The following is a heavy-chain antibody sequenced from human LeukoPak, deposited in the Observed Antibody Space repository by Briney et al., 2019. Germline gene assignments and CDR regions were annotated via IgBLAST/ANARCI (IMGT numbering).Heavy chain of an antibody. V-gene: IGHV3-43*02. CDR1: GFTFSGYA. CDR2: ISGNGHTI. J-gene: IGHJ4*02. CDR3: ARDDGASSLLDF. D-gene: IGHD3-16*02. Sequence: PAGSLRLSCAASGFTFSGYAMCWVRQAPGKGLEWVSVISGNGHTISYADSVRGPFTISRDNTKNSLYLQMDSLTTEDTAVYYCARDDGASSLLDFWGQGTLVTVSS.